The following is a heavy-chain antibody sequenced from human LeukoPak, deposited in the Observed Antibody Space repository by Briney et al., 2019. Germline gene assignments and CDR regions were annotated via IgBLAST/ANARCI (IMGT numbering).Heavy chain of an antibody. CDR2: IYYSGST. V-gene: IGHV4-39*01. CDR3: ARRRFRNDYGGWDPFDL. J-gene: IGHJ2*01. Sequence: SETLSLTCTVSGGSISSSSYYWGWIRQPPGKGLEWIGSIYYSGSTYYNPSLKSRVTISVDTSKNQFSLKLSSVTAADTAVYYCARRRFRNDYGGWDPFDLWGRGTLVTVSS. D-gene: IGHD4-23*01. CDR1: GGSISSSSYY.